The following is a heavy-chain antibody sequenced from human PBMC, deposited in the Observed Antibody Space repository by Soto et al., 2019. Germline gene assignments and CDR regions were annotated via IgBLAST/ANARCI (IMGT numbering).Heavy chain of an antibody. CDR1: GGSISSYY. V-gene: IGHV4-59*01. J-gene: IGHJ5*02. Sequence: SETLFLTCTVSGGSISSYYWSWIRQPPGKGLEWIGNIYYSGSTNYNPSLKSRVTISVDTSKNQFSLKLTSVTAADTAVYYCARSQGDYLNWFDPWGQGTLVTVSS. CDR3: ARSQGDYLNWFDP. D-gene: IGHD4-17*01. CDR2: IYYSGST.